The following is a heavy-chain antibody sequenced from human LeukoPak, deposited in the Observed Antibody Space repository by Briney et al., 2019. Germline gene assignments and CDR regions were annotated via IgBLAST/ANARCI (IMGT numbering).Heavy chain of an antibody. J-gene: IGHJ1*01. CDR3: ARENGAFSPFGF. V-gene: IGHV4-4*02. CDR1: GCSILSTNL. Sequence: SETLSLTCAVSGCSILSTNLWRWVRQPSGRGLEWIGKFHLSGARNYEPSLKSRVTMSIDKSRNQLYLELTALTAADTAVYYCARENGAFSPFGFWGQATKVTVSS. CDR2: FHLSGAR. D-gene: IGHD3-3*01.